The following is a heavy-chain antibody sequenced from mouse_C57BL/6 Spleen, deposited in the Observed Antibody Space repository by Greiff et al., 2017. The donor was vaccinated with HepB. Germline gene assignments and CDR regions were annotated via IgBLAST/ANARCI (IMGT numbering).Heavy chain of an antibody. V-gene: IGHV1-26*01. J-gene: IGHJ3*01. Sequence: EVQLQQSGPELVKPGASVKISCKASGYTFTDYYMNWVKQSHGKSLEWIGDINPNNGGTSYNQKFKGKATLTVDKSSSTAYMELRSLTSEDSAVYYCARQHYGSNLPWFAYWGQGTLVTVSA. CDR1: GYTFTDYY. D-gene: IGHD1-1*01. CDR3: ARQHYGSNLPWFAY. CDR2: INPNNGGT.